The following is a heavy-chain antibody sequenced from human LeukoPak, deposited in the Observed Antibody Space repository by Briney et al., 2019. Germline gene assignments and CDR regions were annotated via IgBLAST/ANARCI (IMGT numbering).Heavy chain of an antibody. D-gene: IGHD3-10*01. CDR3: ARDRVLLWFGEPDY. CDR1: GFTFSSDR. Sequence: GRSLTLSCAPSGFTFSSDRMNWVRQAPGKGLEWLSSISSSSSYIFYADSVMGRFTISKDNAKNSLYLQMNSLRAEDTAVYYCARDRVLLWFGEPDYWGQGTLVTVSS. J-gene: IGHJ4*02. CDR2: ISSSSSYI. V-gene: IGHV3-21*01.